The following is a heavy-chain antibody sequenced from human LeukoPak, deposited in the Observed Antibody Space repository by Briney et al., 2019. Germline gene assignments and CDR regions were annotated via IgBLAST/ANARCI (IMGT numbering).Heavy chain of an antibody. CDR3: ARALRYDDSSGYYGY. J-gene: IGHJ4*02. D-gene: IGHD3-22*01. Sequence: ASVKVSFKGSGYTFTGHYMHWVRQAPGQGPELMGWINPKSGVTNYAQTLQGRATMTRDTSISTVYMELSRLTTDDTAVYFCARALRYDDSSGYYGYWGQGTLVTVSS. CDR1: GYTFTGHY. V-gene: IGHV1-2*02. CDR2: INPKSGVT.